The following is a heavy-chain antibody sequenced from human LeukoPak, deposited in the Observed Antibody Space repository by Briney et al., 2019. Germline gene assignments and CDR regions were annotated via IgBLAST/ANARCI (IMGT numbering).Heavy chain of an antibody. D-gene: IGHD3-9*01. CDR1: GGTFSSYA. Sequence: ASLKLSCKTSGGTFSSYAINWVRQAPGHGLEWMGRIIPILDIANCAQKFQGRVTITADNSTSTAYMELSSLGSEDTAMYYCARPLRYFGRSFDYWGQGTLVTVSS. J-gene: IGHJ4*02. V-gene: IGHV1-69*04. CDR3: ARPLRYFGRSFDY. CDR2: IIPILDIA.